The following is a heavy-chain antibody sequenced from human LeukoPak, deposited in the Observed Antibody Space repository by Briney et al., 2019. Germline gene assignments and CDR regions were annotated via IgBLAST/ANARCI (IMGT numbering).Heavy chain of an antibody. D-gene: IGHD6-19*01. J-gene: IGHJ6*03. Sequence: GGSLRLSCAASGFTFSSYEMNWVRQAPGKGLEWVSYISSSGSTIYYADSVKGRFTISRDNAKNSLYLQMNSLRAEDTAVYYCARDDGLPYSGGWYGIRSYYYYMDVWGKGTTVTVSS. CDR3: ARDDGLPYSGGWYGIRSYYYYMDV. V-gene: IGHV3-48*03. CDR1: GFTFSSYE. CDR2: ISSSGSTI.